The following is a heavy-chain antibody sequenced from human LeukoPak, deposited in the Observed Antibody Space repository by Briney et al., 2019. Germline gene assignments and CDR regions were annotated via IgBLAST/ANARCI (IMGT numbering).Heavy chain of an antibody. CDR1: GFTFSSYA. D-gene: IGHD3-9*01. V-gene: IGHV3-23*01. J-gene: IGHJ6*03. CDR2: ISGSGGST. Sequence: GGSLRLSCAASGFTFSSYAMSWVRQAPGKGLEWVSAISGSGGSTYYADSVKGRFTISRDNSKSTLYLQMNSLRAEDTAVYYCAKEGFYYDILTGYHLPYYYYMDVWGKGTTVTVSS. CDR3: AKEGFYYDILTGYHLPYYYYMDV.